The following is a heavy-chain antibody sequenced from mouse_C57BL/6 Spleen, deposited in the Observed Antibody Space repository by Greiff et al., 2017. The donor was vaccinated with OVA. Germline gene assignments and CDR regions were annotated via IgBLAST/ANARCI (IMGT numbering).Heavy chain of an antibody. J-gene: IGHJ2*01. CDR1: GYTFTSYW. CDR3: ARGGIYYDYDGAYFDY. D-gene: IGHD2-4*01. Sequence: VQLQQPGAELVKPGASVKLSCKASGYTFTSYWMQWVKQRPGQGLEWIGEIDPSDSYTNYNQKFKGKATLTVDTSSSTAYMQLSSLTSEDSAVYYCARGGIYYDYDGAYFDYWGQGTTLTVSS. V-gene: IGHV1-50*01. CDR2: IDPSDSYT.